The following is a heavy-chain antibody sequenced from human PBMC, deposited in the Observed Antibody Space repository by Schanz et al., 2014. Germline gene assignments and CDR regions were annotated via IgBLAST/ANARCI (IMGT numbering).Heavy chain of an antibody. V-gene: IGHV3-23*01. D-gene: IGHD4-17*01. CDR3: ARKMKLGVYGGKGHDSLDI. J-gene: IGHJ3*02. CDR1: GFAFSSYG. Sequence: EVHLLESGGGLVQPGGSLRLSCLASGFAFSSYGMNWLRQAPGKGLEWVSVIGVDGTTTYYADSVKGRFTISRDNSKNTLYLQMNTLRAEDTAVYYCARKMKLGVYGGKGHDSLDIWGQGTMVTVSS. CDR2: IGVDGTTT.